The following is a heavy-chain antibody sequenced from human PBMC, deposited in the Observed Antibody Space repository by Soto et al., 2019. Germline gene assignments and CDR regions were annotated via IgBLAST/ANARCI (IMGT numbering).Heavy chain of an antibody. V-gene: IGHV3-30*18. CDR2: ISYDGSNK. J-gene: IGHJ6*02. CDR3: AKDPRPLSHYYYYGMDV. D-gene: IGHD6-19*01. Sequence: QVQLVESGGGVVQPGRSLRLSCAASGFTFSSYGMHWVRQAPGKGLEWVAVISYDGSNKYYADSVKGRFTISRDNSKNTLYLQMNSLRAEDTAVYYCAKDPRPLSHYYYYGMDVWGQGTTVTVSS. CDR1: GFTFSSYG.